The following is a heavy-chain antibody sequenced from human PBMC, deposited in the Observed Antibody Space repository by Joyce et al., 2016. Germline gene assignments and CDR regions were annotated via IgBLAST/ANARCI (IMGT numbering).Heavy chain of an antibody. D-gene: IGHD2-2*01. V-gene: IGHV3-48*01. J-gene: IGHJ6*03. CDR2: ISRRGETI. Sequence: DVQVVESGGGLVQPGGSLRLSCVVSGFKFSSYSFNWVRQGPGKGLEWSSHISRRGETIDYADSVKGRFTISRDNVKNSLFLQLNSLRVEDTAVYYCARSDVVVPDAMSHYYYFMDVWGKGTTVTVSS. CDR3: ARSDVVVPDAMSHYYYFMDV. CDR1: GFKFSSYS.